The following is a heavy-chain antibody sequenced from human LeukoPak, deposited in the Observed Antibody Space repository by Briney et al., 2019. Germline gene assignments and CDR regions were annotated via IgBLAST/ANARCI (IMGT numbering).Heavy chain of an antibody. CDR1: GFTFSSYS. CDR3: ARAHYDFNFDY. V-gene: IGHV3-21*01. D-gene: IGHD3-3*01. CDR2: ISSSYI. Sequence: GXXXRLSCAASGFTFSSYSMNWVRQAPGKGLEWVSSISSSYIYYADSVQGRFTISRDNAKNSLYLQMNSLRAEDTAVYYCARAHYDFNFDYWGQGTLVTVSS. J-gene: IGHJ4*02.